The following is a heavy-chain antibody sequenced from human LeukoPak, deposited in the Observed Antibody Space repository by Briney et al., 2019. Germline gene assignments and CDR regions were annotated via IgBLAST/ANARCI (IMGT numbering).Heavy chain of an antibody. J-gene: IGHJ4*02. CDR2: TYYSGNT. Sequence: SETLSLTCTFSGGSIGSSSYYWGWIRQPPGKGLEWVGSTYYSGNTYYNPSLKSRVTISVDTSKNQFSLKLNSVTAADTAVYYCTRGYDISGHTLDYWGQGTLVTVSS. V-gene: IGHV4-39*01. CDR3: TRGYDISGHTLDY. D-gene: IGHD3-22*01. CDR1: GGSIGSSSYY.